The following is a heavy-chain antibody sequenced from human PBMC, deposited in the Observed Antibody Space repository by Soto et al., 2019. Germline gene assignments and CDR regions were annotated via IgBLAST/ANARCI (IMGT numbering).Heavy chain of an antibody. D-gene: IGHD6-19*01. J-gene: IGHJ4*02. Sequence: SQTLSLTCAISGDSVSGTSTAWSLIRQSPSRGLEWLGRTYYRSKWYSDYAVSVKSRITINPDTSKNQLSLQLNSVTPEDTAVYYCARGSYYSGWVWGQGTLVTVSS. CDR3: ARGSYYSGWV. CDR2: TYYRSKWYS. V-gene: IGHV6-1*01. CDR1: GDSVSGTSTA.